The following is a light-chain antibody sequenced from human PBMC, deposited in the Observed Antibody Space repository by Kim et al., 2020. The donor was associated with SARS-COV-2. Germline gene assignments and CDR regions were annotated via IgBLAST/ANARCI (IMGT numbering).Light chain of an antibody. CDR3: QQYGSSPPMYT. Sequence: PGERATLSCRASQSVSSSYLAWYQQKHGQAPRLLIYGASSRATGIPDRFSGSGSGTDFTLTISRLEPEDFAVYYCQQYGSSPPMYTFGQGTKLEI. V-gene: IGKV3-20*01. CDR2: GAS. J-gene: IGKJ2*01. CDR1: QSVSSSY.